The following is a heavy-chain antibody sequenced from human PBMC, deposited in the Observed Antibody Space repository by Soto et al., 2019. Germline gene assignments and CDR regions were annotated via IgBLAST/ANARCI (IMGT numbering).Heavy chain of an antibody. V-gene: IGHV3-30*02. Sequence: QMQLVESGGGVVQPGGSLRLSCGSSGFSFSFYGMHWVRQAPGKGLEWVAFIWYDGTSKFYADSVKGRFTISRDKSKTPLFPEMNSLTAEDTAVYYCAIDGTPQPFMEKNYYTYYSGMDAWCQGTTVLVSS. J-gene: IGHJ6*02. D-gene: IGHD3-3*02. CDR1: GFSFSFYG. CDR2: IWYDGTSK. CDR3: AIDGTPQPFMEKNYYTYYSGMDA.